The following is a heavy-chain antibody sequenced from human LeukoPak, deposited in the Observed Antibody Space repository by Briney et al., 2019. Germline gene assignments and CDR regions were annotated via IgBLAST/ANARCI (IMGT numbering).Heavy chain of an antibody. J-gene: IGHJ3*02. CDR1: GGSISSSSYY. CDR2: IYYSGST. D-gene: IGHD3-10*01. Sequence: SETLSLTCTVSGGSISSSSYYWGWLRQPPGKGLEWIGSIYYSGSTYYNPSLKSRVTISVDTSKNQFSLKLSSVTAADTAVYYCASSSITMLAFDIWGQGTMVTVSS. V-gene: IGHV4-39*07. CDR3: ASSSITMLAFDI.